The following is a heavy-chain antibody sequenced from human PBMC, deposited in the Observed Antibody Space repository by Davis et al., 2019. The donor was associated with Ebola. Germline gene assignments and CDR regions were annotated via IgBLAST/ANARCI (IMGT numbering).Heavy chain of an antibody. CDR1: GAFVSSGGYS. D-gene: IGHD3-10*01. CDR2: IYYSGST. Sequence: SETLSLTCAVSGAFVSSGGYSWIWIRQPPGKGLEWIGSIYYSGSTYYNPSLKSRVTISVDTSKNQFSLKLSSVTAADTAVYYCARTTLWFGETVDYWGQGTLVTVSS. CDR3: ARTTLWFGETVDY. V-gene: IGHV4-30-2*03. J-gene: IGHJ4*02.